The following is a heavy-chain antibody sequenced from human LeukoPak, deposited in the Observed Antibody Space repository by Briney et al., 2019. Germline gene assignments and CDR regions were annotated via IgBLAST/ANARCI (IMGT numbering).Heavy chain of an antibody. CDR1: GFTFSSYG. Sequence: GGSLRLSCAASGFTFSSYGMSWVRQAPGKGLEWVSAISGSGGSTYYADSVKGRFTISRDNAKNTLFLQMNSLRAEDTAVYYCSRAYDSGTYSSFDSWGQGTLVTVTS. D-gene: IGHD3-10*01. J-gene: IGHJ4*02. CDR3: SRAYDSGTYSSFDS. CDR2: ISGSGGST. V-gene: IGHV3-23*01.